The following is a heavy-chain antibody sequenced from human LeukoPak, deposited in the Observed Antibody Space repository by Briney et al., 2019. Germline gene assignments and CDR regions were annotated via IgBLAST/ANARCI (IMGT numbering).Heavy chain of an antibody. V-gene: IGHV3-21*01. Sequence: GGSLRLSCAASGFTLSSYSMNWVRQAPGKGLEWVSSISSSSSYIYYADSVKGRFTMSRDNAKNSLYLQMNSLRAEDTAVYYCARSGSSGFSDYWGQGTLVTVSS. J-gene: IGHJ4*02. CDR2: ISSSSSYI. CDR3: ARSGSSGFSDY. D-gene: IGHD6-19*01. CDR1: GFTLSSYS.